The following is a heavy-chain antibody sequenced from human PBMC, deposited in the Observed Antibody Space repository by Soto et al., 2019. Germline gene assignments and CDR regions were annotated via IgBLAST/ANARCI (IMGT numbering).Heavy chain of an antibody. CDR3: ARSPTTYYGLLYNCDY. CDR2: IFYSGST. V-gene: IGHV4-39*01. J-gene: IGHJ4*02. CDR1: GGSISSNSYY. D-gene: IGHD3-22*01. Sequence: QLQLQESGPGLVKPSETLSLTCTVSGGSISSNSYYWGWIRQPPGKGLEWIGGIFYSGSTYYNASLKTRVTISVDTSKNQFSLKLSSVTAADTAVYYCARSPTTYYGLLYNCDYWGQGTLVTVSS.